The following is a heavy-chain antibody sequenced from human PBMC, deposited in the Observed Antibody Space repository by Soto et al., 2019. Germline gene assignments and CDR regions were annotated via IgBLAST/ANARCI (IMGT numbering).Heavy chain of an antibody. CDR3: ARGRIPGWCGAFT. Sequence: QVQLQESGPGLVKPSQTLSLTCTVSGGSISSGGYYWSWIRQHPGKGLEWIGYSYYSGSTYYNPSLKSRLTIPVDPSTNRYSLRLSRVSAADTAVYSCARGRIPGWCGAFTWARGT. D-gene: IGHD2-21*01. J-gene: IGHJ5*02. CDR2: SYYSGST. CDR1: GGSISSGGYY. V-gene: IGHV4-31*03.